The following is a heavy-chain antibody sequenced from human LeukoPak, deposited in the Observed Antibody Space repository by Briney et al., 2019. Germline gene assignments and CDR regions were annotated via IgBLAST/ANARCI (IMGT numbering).Heavy chain of an antibody. J-gene: IGHJ4*02. D-gene: IGHD2-15*01. CDR3: AGDPQRCSGGNCYRFDY. CDR1: GYTLTELS. Sequence: ASVKVSCKVSGYTLTELSMYWVRQAPGKGLEWMGRFDSEDGETNYAQKVQGRVTMTEDTSTDTAYMELSSLRSDDTAVYYCAGDPQRCSGGNCYRFDYWGPGTLVTVSS. V-gene: IGHV1-24*01. CDR2: FDSEDGET.